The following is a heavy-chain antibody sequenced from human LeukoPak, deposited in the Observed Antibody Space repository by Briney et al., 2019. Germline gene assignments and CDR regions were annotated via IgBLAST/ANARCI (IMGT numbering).Heavy chain of an antibody. D-gene: IGHD6-13*01. Sequence: GGSLRLSCAASGFTFSSYWMSWVRQAPGKGLEWVANIKQDGSEKYYVDSVKGRFTIPRDNAKNSLYLQMNSLRAEDTAVYYCARDTYSSSWYFVKYYYYGMDVWGQGTTVTVSS. CDR3: ARDTYSSSWYFVKYYYYGMDV. CDR1: GFTFSSYW. J-gene: IGHJ6*02. CDR2: IKQDGSEK. V-gene: IGHV3-7*01.